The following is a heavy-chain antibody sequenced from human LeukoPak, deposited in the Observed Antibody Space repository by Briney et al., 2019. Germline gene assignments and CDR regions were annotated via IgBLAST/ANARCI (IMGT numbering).Heavy chain of an antibody. Sequence: GGSLRLSCAASGFTFSSYTMNWVRQAPGKGLEWVSSISSSSSYIYYADSVKGRFTISRDNAKNSLYLQMNSLGAEDTAVYYCARDMGGTFDYWGQGTLVTVSS. J-gene: IGHJ4*02. CDR1: GFTFSSYT. CDR3: ARDMGGTFDY. D-gene: IGHD3-16*01. CDR2: ISSSSSYI. V-gene: IGHV3-21*01.